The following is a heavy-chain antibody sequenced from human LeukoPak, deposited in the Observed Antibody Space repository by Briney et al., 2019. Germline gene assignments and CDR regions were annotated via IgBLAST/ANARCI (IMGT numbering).Heavy chain of an antibody. CDR1: RFSFSNYA. CDR3: AKDLGRDGDEIIDY. J-gene: IGHJ4*02. D-gene: IGHD3-16*01. CDR2: ISADGRST. V-gene: IGHV3-23*01. Sequence: GGSLRLSCAPSRFSFSNYAMTWVRQAPGRGLEWVSTISADGRSTHYADSVRSRLTISRDNSKNMLYLQMNSLRAEDTALYYCAKDLGRDGDEIIDYWGQGTLVTVSS.